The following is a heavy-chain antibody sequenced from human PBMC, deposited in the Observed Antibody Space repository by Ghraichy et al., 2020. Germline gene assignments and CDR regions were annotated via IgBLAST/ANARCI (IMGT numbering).Heavy chain of an antibody. CDR1: GFTFSNFA. CDR2: IRTSSDI. D-gene: IGHD4-23*01. J-gene: IGHJ4*02. Sequence: GSLRLPCAASGFTFSNFALNWVRQAPGKGLEWISYIRTSSDIYYADSVKGRFTISRDNAKNSLYLQMNSLRDEDTALYYCSRDSESTGGNLIFHYWGQGTLVTVSS. V-gene: IGHV3-48*02. CDR3: SRDSESTGGNLIFHY.